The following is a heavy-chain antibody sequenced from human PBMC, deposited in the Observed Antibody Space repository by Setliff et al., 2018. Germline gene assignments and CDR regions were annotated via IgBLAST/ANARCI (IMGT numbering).Heavy chain of an antibody. CDR2: INTGGGSA. Sequence: ASVKVSCKASGYSLTRYYMHWVRQAPGQGLEWMGIINTGGGSASYAQKFQGRVTMTSDTSTSTVYMEVNSVTSDDTAMYFCARGGMAAAGRKGVFEHWGQGTLVTVSS. CDR3: ARGGMAAAGRKGVFEH. J-gene: IGHJ4*02. V-gene: IGHV1-46*01. D-gene: IGHD6-13*01. CDR1: GYSLTRYY.